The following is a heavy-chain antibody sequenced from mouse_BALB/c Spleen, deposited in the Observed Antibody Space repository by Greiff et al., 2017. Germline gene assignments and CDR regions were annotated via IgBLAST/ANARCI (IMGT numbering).Heavy chain of an antibody. D-gene: IGHD1-2*01. Sequence: EVKLMESGPGLVKPSQSLSLTCTVTGYSITSDYAWNWIRQFPGNKLEWMGYISYSGSTSYNPSLKSRISITRDTSKNQFFLQLNSVTTEDTATYYCARGRGYYWYFDVWGAGTTVTVSS. CDR2: ISYSGST. V-gene: IGHV3-2*02. J-gene: IGHJ1*01. CDR3: ARGRGYYWYFDV. CDR1: GYSITSDYA.